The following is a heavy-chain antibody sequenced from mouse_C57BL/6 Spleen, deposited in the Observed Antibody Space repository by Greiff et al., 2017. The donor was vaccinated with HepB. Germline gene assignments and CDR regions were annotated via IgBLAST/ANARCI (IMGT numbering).Heavy chain of an antibody. CDR3: ARNYEFDSWFAY. J-gene: IGHJ3*01. CDR2: IHPNSGST. CDR1: GYTFTSYW. D-gene: IGHD2-4*01. V-gene: IGHV1-64*01. Sequence: QVQLQQPGAELVKPGASVKLSCKASGYTFTSYWMHWVKQRPGQGLEWIGMIHPNSGSTNYNEKFKSKATLTVDKSSSTAYMQHSSLTSDDSAVYSSARNYEFDSWFAYWGQATLVTVSA.